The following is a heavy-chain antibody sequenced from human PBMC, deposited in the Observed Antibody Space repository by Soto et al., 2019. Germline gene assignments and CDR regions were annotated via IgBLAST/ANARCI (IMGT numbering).Heavy chain of an antibody. CDR1: GGSISSGGYY. V-gene: IGHV4-31*03. J-gene: IGHJ4*01. Sequence: SETLSLTCTVSGGSISSGGYYWSWIRQHPGKGLEWIGYIYYGGSTYYNPSLKSRATISGDTSKNQFSLKLSSVTAADTAVYYCARGGYYYENSGQNAYDYWGQGIMVTVSS. D-gene: IGHD3-22*01. CDR2: IYYGGST. CDR3: ARGGYYYENSGQNAYDY.